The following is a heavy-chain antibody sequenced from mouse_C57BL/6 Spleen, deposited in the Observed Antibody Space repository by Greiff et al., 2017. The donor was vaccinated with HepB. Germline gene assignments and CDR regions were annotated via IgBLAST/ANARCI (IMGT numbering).Heavy chain of an antibody. CDR3: ARESSYPDY. Sequence: EVMLVESEGGLVQPGSSMKLSCTASGFTFSDYYMAWVRQVPEKGLEWVANINYDGSSTYYLDSLKSRFIISRDNAKNMLYLQMSSLKSEDTATYYCARESSYPDYWGQGTTLTVSS. J-gene: IGHJ2*01. V-gene: IGHV5-16*01. CDR1: GFTFSDYY. CDR2: INYDGSST. D-gene: IGHD1-1*01.